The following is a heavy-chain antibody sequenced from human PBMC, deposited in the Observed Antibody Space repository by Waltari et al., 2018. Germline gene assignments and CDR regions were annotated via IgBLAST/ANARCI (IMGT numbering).Heavy chain of an antibody. CDR1: GGSFSGYY. D-gene: IGHD3-22*01. CDR2: INHSGST. J-gene: IGHJ6*03. Sequence: QVQLQQWGAGLLKPSETLSLTCAVYGGSFSGYYWSWIRQPPGKGLEWIGEINHSGSTNYNPSLKSRVTISVDTSKNQFSLKLSSVTAADTAVYYCARGYDSSGPYYYMDVWGKGTTVTVSS. CDR3: ARGYDSSGPYYYMDV. V-gene: IGHV4-34*01.